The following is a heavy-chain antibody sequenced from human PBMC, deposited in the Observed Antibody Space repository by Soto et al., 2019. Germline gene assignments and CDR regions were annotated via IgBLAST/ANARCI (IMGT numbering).Heavy chain of an antibody. CDR1: GASLNNYY. CDR3: ARGSLAPDY. CDR2: IYTSGST. Sequence: QVQLQASGPGLVKASETLSLTCTVSGASLNNYYWSWARQPAGKGLEWVGRIYTSGSTNYNPSLESRVTMSVDTSKNQFSLKLSSVTAADTAVYYCARGSLAPDYWGQGTLVTVSS. V-gene: IGHV4-4*07. D-gene: IGHD1-26*01. J-gene: IGHJ4*02.